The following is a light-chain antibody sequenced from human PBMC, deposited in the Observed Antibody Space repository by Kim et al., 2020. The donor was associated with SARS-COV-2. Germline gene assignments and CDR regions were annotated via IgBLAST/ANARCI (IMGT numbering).Light chain of an antibody. V-gene: IGKV3-20*01. CDR1: QSVSSSY. CDR2: GAS. Sequence: PGGRATLSCRASQSVSSSYLAWYQQKPGQTPRLLIYGASSRATGIPDRFSGSGSGTDFTLTISRPEPEDFAVYYCQQYGSSPLITFGQGTRLEIK. J-gene: IGKJ5*01. CDR3: QQYGSSPLIT.